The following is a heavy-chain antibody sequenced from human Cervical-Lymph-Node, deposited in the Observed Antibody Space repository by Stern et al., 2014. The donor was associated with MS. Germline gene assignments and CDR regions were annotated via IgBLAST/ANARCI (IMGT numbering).Heavy chain of an antibody. V-gene: IGHV1-69*01. J-gene: IGHJ4*02. Sequence: VQLVESGAEVQKPGSSVKVSCRASGGTFSSSDISWVRQAPGHGLEWTRGIIPIIGTANYAQKYQGRVTITADESTSTAYMELSSLRSEDTAIYYCALGGFGHYFEYWGQGTLVTVSS. CDR2: IIPIIGTA. CDR3: ALGGFGHYFEY. D-gene: IGHD3-10*01. CDR1: GGTFSSSD.